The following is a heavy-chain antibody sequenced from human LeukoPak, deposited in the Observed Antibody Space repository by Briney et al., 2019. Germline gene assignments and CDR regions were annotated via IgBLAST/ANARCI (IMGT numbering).Heavy chain of an antibody. CDR3: ARGAVPMSVGYYFDY. Sequence: ASVKVSCKASGYTFTGYYMHWVRQAPGQGLEWMGWINPNSGGTNYAQKFQGRVTMTRDTSISTAYMELSRLRSDDTAVYYCARGAVPMSVGYYFDYWGQGTLVTVSS. V-gene: IGHV1-2*02. J-gene: IGHJ4*02. CDR2: INPNSGGT. CDR1: GYTFTGYY. D-gene: IGHD2-15*01.